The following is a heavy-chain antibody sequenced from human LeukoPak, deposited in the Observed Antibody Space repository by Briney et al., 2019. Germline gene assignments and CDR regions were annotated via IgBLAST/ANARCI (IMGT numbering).Heavy chain of an antibody. CDR2: IKEDGSKK. J-gene: IGHJ4*02. CDR1: GFTFSSYG. D-gene: IGHD3-22*01. Sequence: PGRSLRLSCAASGFTFSSYGMHWVRQAPGKGLEWVANIKEDGSKKNYVDSLKGRFTISRDNAKNSLYLQTNSLRAEDTAVYYCATPLDYYDSSGYHQGGDWGQGTLVTVSS. CDR3: ATPLDYYDSSGYHQGGD. V-gene: IGHV3-7*03.